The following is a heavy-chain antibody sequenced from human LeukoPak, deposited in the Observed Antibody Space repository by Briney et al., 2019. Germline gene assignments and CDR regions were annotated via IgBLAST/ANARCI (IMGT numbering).Heavy chain of an antibody. V-gene: IGHV3-7*01. Sequence: GGSLRLSCAASGFTFSSYWMSWVRQAPGKGLEWVANIKQDGSEKYYVDSVKGRITISRDNAKKSLYLQMNSLRAEDTAVYYCAELGITMIGGVWGKGTTVTISS. CDR1: GFTFSSYW. CDR2: IKQDGSEK. D-gene: IGHD3-10*02. CDR3: AELGITMIGGV. J-gene: IGHJ6*04.